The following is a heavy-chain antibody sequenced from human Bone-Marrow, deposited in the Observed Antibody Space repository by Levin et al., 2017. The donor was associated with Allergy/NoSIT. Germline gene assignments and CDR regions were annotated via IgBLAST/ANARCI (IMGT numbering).Heavy chain of an antibody. CDR2: IKQDGSEK. Sequence: GESLKISCAASGFTFSSYWMSWVRQAPGKGLEWVANIKQDGSEKYYVDSVKGRFTISRDNAKNSLYLQMNSLRAEDTAVYYCAREGGEYGDYGLLLYYYYGMDVWGQGTTVTVSS. J-gene: IGHJ6*02. CDR1: GFTFSSYW. D-gene: IGHD4-17*01. CDR3: AREGGEYGDYGLLLYYYYGMDV. V-gene: IGHV3-7*01.